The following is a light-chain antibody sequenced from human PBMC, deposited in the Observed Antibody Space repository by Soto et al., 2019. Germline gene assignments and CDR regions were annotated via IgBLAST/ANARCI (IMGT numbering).Light chain of an antibody. CDR3: QQYNSTPRR. Sequence: EVVLVLAPALQSRSRGETATLCCRASQSVSSKLAWYQQKPGQAPRLLIHGASTRATGIPARFSGSGSGTEFTLSISSLQSEDFAVYYCQQYNSTPRRFGQVSKVAIK. CDR1: QSVSSK. CDR2: GAS. J-gene: IGKJ1*01. V-gene: IGKV3-15*01.